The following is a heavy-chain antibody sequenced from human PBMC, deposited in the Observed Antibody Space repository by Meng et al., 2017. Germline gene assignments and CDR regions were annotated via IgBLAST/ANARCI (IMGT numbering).Heavy chain of an antibody. CDR1: GFTFSSYG. CDR3: ARDGGGYYFWETGYNWFDP. Sequence: GESLKISCAASGFTFSSYGMHWVRQAPGKGLEWVAVIWYDGSNKYYADSVKGRFTISRDNSKNTLYRQMNSLRAEDTAVYYCARDGGGYYFWETGYNWFDPWGQGTLVTVSS. V-gene: IGHV3-33*01. D-gene: IGHD3-22*01. J-gene: IGHJ5*02. CDR2: IWYDGSNK.